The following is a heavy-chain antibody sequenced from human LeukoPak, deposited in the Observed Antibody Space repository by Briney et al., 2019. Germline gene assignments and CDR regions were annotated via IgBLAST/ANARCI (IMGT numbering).Heavy chain of an antibody. CDR3: ARDWGTYFDY. J-gene: IGHJ4*02. V-gene: IGHV4-31*03. Sequence: SETLSLTCNVSGGSISSGGSRWSWIRQHPGKGLEWIGYIYYSESTYYNPSLESRLTMSVDTSKNQFSLHLTSVTAADTAVYYCARDWGTYFDYWGQGTLVTVSS. D-gene: IGHD7-27*01. CDR2: IYYSEST. CDR1: GGSISSGGSR.